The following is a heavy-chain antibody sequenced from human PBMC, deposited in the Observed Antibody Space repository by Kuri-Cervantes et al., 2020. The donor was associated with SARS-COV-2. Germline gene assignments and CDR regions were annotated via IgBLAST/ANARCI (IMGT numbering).Heavy chain of an antibody. CDR1: GFTFSSYG. V-gene: IGHV3-20*04. CDR2: INWNGGST. CDR3: AREIPYYYYMDV. Sequence: GESLKISCAASGFTFSSYGMSWVRQAPGKGLEWVSGINWNGGSTGYADSVKGRFTISRDNAKNSLYLQMNSLRAEDTALYYCAREIPYYYYMDVWGKGTTVTDSS. J-gene: IGHJ6*03.